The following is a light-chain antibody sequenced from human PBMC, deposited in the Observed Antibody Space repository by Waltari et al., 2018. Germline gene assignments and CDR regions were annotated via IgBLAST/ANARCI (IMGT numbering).Light chain of an antibody. V-gene: IGKV1-39*01. CDR3: QQSYSTPRT. CDR1: QSISSY. Sequence: DIQMTQSPSSLSASVGDRVTITCRASQSISSYLNWYQQKPGKAPKLLIYAASSLQSGVPSRFSGSGSGTDFTLTISSLQPEDFATYYCQQSYSTPRTFGLFPSLEIK. J-gene: IGKJ2*02. CDR2: AAS.